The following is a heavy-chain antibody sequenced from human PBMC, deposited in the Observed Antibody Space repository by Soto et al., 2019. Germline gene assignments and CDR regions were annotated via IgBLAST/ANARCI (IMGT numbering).Heavy chain of an antibody. V-gene: IGHV1-46*03. CDR2: INPSGGST. J-gene: IGHJ5*02. Sequence: GASVKVSCKASGYTFTSYYMHWVRQAPGQGLEWMGIINPSGGSTSYAQKFQGRVTMTRDTSTSTAYMELSSLRSEDTAVYYCARVYCSGGSCYSGLVDWFDPWGQGTLVTVSS. D-gene: IGHD2-15*01. CDR1: GYTFTSYY. CDR3: ARVYCSGGSCYSGLVDWFDP.